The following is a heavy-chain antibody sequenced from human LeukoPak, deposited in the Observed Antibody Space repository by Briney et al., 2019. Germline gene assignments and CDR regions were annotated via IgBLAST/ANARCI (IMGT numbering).Heavy chain of an antibody. CDR3: ARWVGAAGFDH. V-gene: IGHV3-33*01. J-gene: IGHJ5*02. Sequence: GRSLRLSCAASGFIFSSYGRHWVRQAPGKGLEWVAVIWYDGSNKYYADSVKGRFSISRDNSKNTLHLQMNSLRAEDTAVYYCARWVGAAGFDHWGQGTLVTVSS. CDR1: GFIFSSYG. D-gene: IGHD2-15*01. CDR2: IWYDGSNK.